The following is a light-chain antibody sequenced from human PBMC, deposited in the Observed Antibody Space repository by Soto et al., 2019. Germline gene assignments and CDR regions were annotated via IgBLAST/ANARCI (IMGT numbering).Light chain of an antibody. CDR2: GAS. CDR1: QSVSSSS. Sequence: EIVLKQAPGTLSLSPGERATLSCRASQSVSSSSLAWYQQKPGQAPRLLIYGASSSATGIPDRFSGSGSGTDFTLTISRLEPEDFAVFYCQQYGSSPYTFGQGTKLEIK. V-gene: IGKV3-20*01. J-gene: IGKJ2*01. CDR3: QQYGSSPYT.